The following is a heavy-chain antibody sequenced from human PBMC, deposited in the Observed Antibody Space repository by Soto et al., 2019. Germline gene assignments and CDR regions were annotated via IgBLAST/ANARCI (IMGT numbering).Heavy chain of an antibody. CDR2: IYYSGST. CDR1: CCSINSNCFL. J-gene: IGHJ3*02. Sequence: QLQLQESGPGLVEPSGNLSLTCTVFCCSINSNCFLLGWIPQPPGKGLEWIGSIYYSGSTYYNPSLKSRVTISVDTSKNQFSLKLSSVTAADTAVYYCAVAKQLVHNAFDIWGQGTMVTVSS. D-gene: IGHD6-6*01. V-gene: IGHV4-39*01. CDR3: AVAKQLVHNAFDI.